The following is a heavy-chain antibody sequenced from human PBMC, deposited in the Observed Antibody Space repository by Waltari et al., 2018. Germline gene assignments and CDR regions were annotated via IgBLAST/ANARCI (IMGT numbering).Heavy chain of an antibody. CDR3: ARATNSDGGRAFDI. CDR2: SKRDGGGT. V-gene: IGHV3-74*01. Sequence: EVQLVESGGGLVQPGGSLRLSCAASGFTFSSYWVHWVRQAPGKVLVWVSRSKRDGGGTNYAGSGKGRFTISRANATNTLFLQMNSLRAEDTAVYYCARATNSDGGRAFDIWGQGTMVTVSS. J-gene: IGHJ3*02. D-gene: IGHD3-10*01. CDR1: GFTFSSYW.